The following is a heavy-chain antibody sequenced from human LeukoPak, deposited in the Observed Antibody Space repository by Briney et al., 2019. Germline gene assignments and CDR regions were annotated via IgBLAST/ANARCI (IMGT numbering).Heavy chain of an antibody. V-gene: IGHV4-34*01. D-gene: IGHD5-18*01. CDR2: INHSGST. J-gene: IGHJ4*02. CDR3: ARQGGYSYAH. Sequence: SETLSLTCAVYGGSFSGYYWSWIRQPPGKGLEWIGEINHSGSTNYNPSLKSRVTISVDTSKNQFSLKLSSVTAADTAVYYCARQGGYSYAHWGQGTLVTVSS. CDR1: GGSFSGYY.